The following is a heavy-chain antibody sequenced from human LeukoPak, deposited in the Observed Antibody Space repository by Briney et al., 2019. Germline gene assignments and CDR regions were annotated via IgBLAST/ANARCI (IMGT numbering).Heavy chain of an antibody. CDR1: GYTFIDYY. Sequence: ASVKVSCKTSGYTFIDYYMYWVRQAPGQGPEWMGWINPKSGGTKSPQKFQGRVTMTRDTSTSTAYLGLSRLRSDDTAVYYCASGPRSTIFGVDSYYFDYWGQGTLVTVSS. CDR3: ASGPRSTIFGVDSYYFDY. D-gene: IGHD3-3*01. CDR2: INPKSGGT. J-gene: IGHJ4*02. V-gene: IGHV1-2*02.